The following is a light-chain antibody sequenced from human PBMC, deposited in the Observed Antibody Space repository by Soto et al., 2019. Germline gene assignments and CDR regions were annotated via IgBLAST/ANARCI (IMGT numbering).Light chain of an antibody. CDR1: QSVSRW. V-gene: IGKV1-5*01. CDR3: QQYDTYWT. J-gene: IGKJ1*01. Sequence: DIQLTQSPSTLSASVGDRVTITCRASQSVSRWLAWFQQKPGKAPKLLIFDASILQSGVPSRFSGSGSWTEFTLTIRSLQADDVATYYCQQYDTYWTFGQGTKVYLK. CDR2: DAS.